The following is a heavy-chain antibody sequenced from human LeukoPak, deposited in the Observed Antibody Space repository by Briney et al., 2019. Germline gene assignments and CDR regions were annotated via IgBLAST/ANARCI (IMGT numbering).Heavy chain of an antibody. J-gene: IGHJ4*02. CDR2: IYYSGDI. V-gene: IGHV4-39*01. Sequence: KPSETLSLTCTVSGGSITSSSYYWGWIRQPSGKGLEWIGTIYYSGDIYYNPSLKSRVSISVDTSKNQFSLKLSSVTAADTAVYYCARPPADDSSGYCFEFWGQGTLVTVSS. CDR1: GGSITSSSYY. D-gene: IGHD3-22*01. CDR3: ARPPADDSSGYCFEF.